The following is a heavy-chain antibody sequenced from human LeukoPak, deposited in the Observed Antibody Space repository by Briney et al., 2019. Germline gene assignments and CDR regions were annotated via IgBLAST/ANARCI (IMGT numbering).Heavy chain of an antibody. CDR1: ERTFCRCW. CDR3: ARLIVVADGS. CDR2: INKDGGER. V-gene: IGHV3-7*01. Sequence: GSLRLSCFASERTFCRCWMSWVRQAAGKGLEWVANINKDGGERYSVDSVKGGFTISSDNAKNSLFLQRNSLRAEDTAVYYCARLIVVADGSWGQGTLVAFSS. J-gene: IGHJ4*02. D-gene: IGHD6-19*01.